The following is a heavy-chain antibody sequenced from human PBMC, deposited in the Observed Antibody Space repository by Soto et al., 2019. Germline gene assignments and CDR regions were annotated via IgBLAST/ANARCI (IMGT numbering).Heavy chain of an antibody. V-gene: IGHV3-9*01. CDR2: ISFNSVSK. Sequence: RSLSCAVSGFAFGDSSMHCVRQAPGKGLEWVAGISFNSVSKGYADSVNGRFTISRDNAKKSLYLQMNTLRPEDTALYYCAKAPYAGYFYYFDXWGQGTLVTVSX. CDR3: AKAPYAGYFYYFDX. D-gene: IGHD5-12*01. CDR1: GFAFGDSS. J-gene: IGHJ4*02.